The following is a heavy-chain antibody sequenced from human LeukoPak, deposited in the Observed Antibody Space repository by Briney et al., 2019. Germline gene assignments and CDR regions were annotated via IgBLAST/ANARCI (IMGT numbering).Heavy chain of an antibody. V-gene: IGHV4-39*07. CDR2: LYYNGST. Sequence: SETLSLTCTVSGGSISTINYYWGWIRQPPGKGLEWIGSLYYNGSTFYNPSLKSRVTISVDTSKNQFSPKLSSVTAADTAVYYCARDRGSGSYIGYWGQGTLVTVSS. J-gene: IGHJ4*02. CDR1: GGSISTINYY. CDR3: ARDRGSGSYIGY. D-gene: IGHD3-10*01.